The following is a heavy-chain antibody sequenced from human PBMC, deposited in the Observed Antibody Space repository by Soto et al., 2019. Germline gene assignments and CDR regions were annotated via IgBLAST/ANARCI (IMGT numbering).Heavy chain of an antibody. J-gene: IGHJ6*03. V-gene: IGHV3-11*01. D-gene: IGHD4-17*01. CDR3: ARYLLDYGDYLTYYYYYMDV. CDR2: ISSSGSTI. CDR1: GFTFSDYY. Sequence: QVQLVESGGGLVKPGGSLRLSCAASGFTFSDYYMSWIRQAPGKGLEWVSYISSSGSTIYYADSVKGRFTISRDNAKNSLYLQMNNLRAEDTAVYYCARYLLDYGDYLTYYYYYMDVWGKGTTVTVSS.